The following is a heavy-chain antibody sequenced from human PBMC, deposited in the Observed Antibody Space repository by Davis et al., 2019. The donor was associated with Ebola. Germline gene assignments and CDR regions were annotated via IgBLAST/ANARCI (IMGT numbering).Heavy chain of an antibody. CDR2: IYYSGST. V-gene: IGHV4-61*08. Sequence: SETLSLTCTVSGGSVSSGGYYWNWIRQPPGKGLEWIGYIYYSGSTDYSPSLRGRVTISLDTSKNQFSLKLSSVTAADTAVYYCARTSAAGDYWGQGTLVTVSS. J-gene: IGHJ4*02. CDR1: GGSVSSGGYY. D-gene: IGHD6-13*01. CDR3: ARTSAAGDY.